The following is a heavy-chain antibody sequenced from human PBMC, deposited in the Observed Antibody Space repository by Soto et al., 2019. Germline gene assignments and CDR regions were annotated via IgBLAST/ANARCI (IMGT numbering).Heavy chain of an antibody. V-gene: IGHV3-30-3*01. CDR1: GFTFSSYA. Sequence: QVQLVESGGGVVQPGRSLRLSCAASGFTFSSYAMHWVRQAPGKGLEWVAVISYDGSKKYYADSVKGRFTISRDNSKNTLYLQMNSLRAEDTAVYYCARDDEGLAIFGVVIRTYYYGMDVWGQGTTVTVSS. CDR2: ISYDGSKK. CDR3: ARDDEGLAIFGVVIRTYYYGMDV. D-gene: IGHD3-3*01. J-gene: IGHJ6*02.